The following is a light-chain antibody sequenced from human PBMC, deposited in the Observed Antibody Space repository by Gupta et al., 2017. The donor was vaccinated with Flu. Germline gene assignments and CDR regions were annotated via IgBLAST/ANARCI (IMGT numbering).Light chain of an antibody. V-gene: IGKV1-5*03. CDR3: QQYNSYSPMYT. CDR2: KAS. J-gene: IGKJ2*01. Sequence: DIQMTQSPSTLSPSVEDRVTITCRASQSISSWLAWYQQKPGKAPKLLIYKASSLESGVPSRFSGSGSGTEFTLTISSLQPDDFATYYCQQYNSYSPMYTFGQGTKLEIK. CDR1: QSISSW.